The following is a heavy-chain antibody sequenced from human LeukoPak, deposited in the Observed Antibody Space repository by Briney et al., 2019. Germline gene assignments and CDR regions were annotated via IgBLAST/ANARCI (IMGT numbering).Heavy chain of an antibody. CDR2: IIPIFGTA. V-gene: IGHV1-69*01. D-gene: IGHD3-3*01. Sequence: ASVKVSCKASGGTFSSYAISWVRQAPGQGLEWMGGIIPIFGTANYAQKFQGRVTITADESTSTAYMELSSLRSEDTAVYYCARSGYGRPYYYYMDVWGKGTTVTVSS. J-gene: IGHJ6*03. CDR1: GGTFSSYA. CDR3: ARSGYGRPYYYYMDV.